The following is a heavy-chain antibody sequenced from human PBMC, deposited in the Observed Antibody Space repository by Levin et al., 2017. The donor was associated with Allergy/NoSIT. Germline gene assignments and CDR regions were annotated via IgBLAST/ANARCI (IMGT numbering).Heavy chain of an antibody. CDR3: TRISRAASTVYYYYMDV. Sequence: GGSLRLSCTASGFTFGDYAINWFRQASEKGLEWVGFIRSKTYGGTIEYAASVEGRFTISRDDSKTIAYLQMNSLKTEDTAVYYCTRISRAASTVYYYYMDVWGKGTTVTVSS. CDR1: GFTFGDYA. D-gene: IGHD6-13*01. V-gene: IGHV3-49*03. J-gene: IGHJ6*03. CDR2: IRSKTYGGTI.